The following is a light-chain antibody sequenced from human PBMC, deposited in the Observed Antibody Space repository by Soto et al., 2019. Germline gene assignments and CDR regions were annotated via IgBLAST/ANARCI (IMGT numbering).Light chain of an antibody. V-gene: IGKV1-33*01. J-gene: IGKJ3*01. CDR3: QQYDNLPLT. CDR2: DAS. CDR1: HDISNF. Sequence: DIQMTQSPSSLSASIGDRVTITCQASHDISNFLNWYQQKPGKAPKLLIYDASNLETGVSPRFSGSRSGTDFTFTISSLQPEDVATYYCQQYDNLPLTFGPGTKVDIK.